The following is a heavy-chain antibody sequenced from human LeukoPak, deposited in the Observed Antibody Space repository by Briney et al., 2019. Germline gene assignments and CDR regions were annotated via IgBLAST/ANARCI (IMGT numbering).Heavy chain of an antibody. D-gene: IGHD4-17*01. J-gene: IGHJ6*02. CDR3: ARDHGDYSSYYYYGMDV. Sequence: SETLSLTCTVSGGSISSYYWSWIRQPPGKGLEWIGYIYYSGSTNYNPSLKGRVTISVDTSKNQFSLKLSSVTAADTAVYYCARDHGDYSSYYYYGMDVWGQGTTVTVSS. V-gene: IGHV4-59*01. CDR1: GGSISSYY. CDR2: IYYSGST.